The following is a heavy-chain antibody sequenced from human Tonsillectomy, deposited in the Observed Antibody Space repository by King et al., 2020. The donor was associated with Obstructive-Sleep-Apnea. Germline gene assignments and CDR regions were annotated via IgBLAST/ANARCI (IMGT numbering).Heavy chain of an antibody. CDR2: IYYSGST. CDR3: ARVSDFWSGYPYYFDY. V-gene: IGHV4-61*01. J-gene: IGHJ4*02. CDR1: GGSVSSDSYY. D-gene: IGHD3-3*01. Sequence: QLQESGPGLVKPSETLSLTCTVSGGSVSSDSYYWIWIRQPPGKGLEWIGYIYYSGSTNYNPSLKSRLTMSVDTSKNQFSLKLSSVTAADTAVYYCARVSDFWSGYPYYFDYWGQGTLVTVSS.